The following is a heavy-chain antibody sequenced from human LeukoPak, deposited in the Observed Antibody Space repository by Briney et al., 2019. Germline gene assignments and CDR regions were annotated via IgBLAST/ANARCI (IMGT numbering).Heavy chain of an antibody. CDR3: ARLGKPFGMDV. CDR1: GFTLGTYW. CDR2: IKQDGSEI. Sequence: GGSLRLSCEASGFTLGTYWMSWVRQAPGKGLEWVANIKQDGSEIYYADSVKGRFTPSRDNAKNSMYLQMNSLRAEDTAVYFCARLGKPFGMDVWGQGTTVTVSS. D-gene: IGHD1-14*01. J-gene: IGHJ6*02. V-gene: IGHV3-7*01.